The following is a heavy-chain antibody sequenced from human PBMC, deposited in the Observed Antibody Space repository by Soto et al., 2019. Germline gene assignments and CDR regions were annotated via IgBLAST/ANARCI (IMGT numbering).Heavy chain of an antibody. CDR3: AADRGSQGYSYGSLYYYYYGMDV. CDR1: GFTFTSSA. V-gene: IGHV1-58*01. D-gene: IGHD5-18*01. J-gene: IGHJ6*02. Sequence: QMQLVQSGPEVKKPGTSVKVSCKASGFTFTSSAVQWVRQARGQRLEWIGWIVVGSGNTNYAQKFQERVTITRDMSTSTAYMELSSLRSEDTAVYYCAADRGSQGYSYGSLYYYYYGMDVWGQGTTVTVSS. CDR2: IVVGSGNT.